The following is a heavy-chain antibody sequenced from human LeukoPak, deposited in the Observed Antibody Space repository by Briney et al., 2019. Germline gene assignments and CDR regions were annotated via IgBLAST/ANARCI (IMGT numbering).Heavy chain of an antibody. CDR3: ARDLGAVVVAATQRSYFDY. CDR2: ISSSGSTI. Sequence: PGGSLRLSCAASGFTFTTSWMHWVRQAPGKGLEWVSYISSSGSTIYYADSVKGRFTISRDNAKNSLYLQMNSLRAEDTAVYYCARDLGAVVVAATQRSYFDYWGQGTLVTVSS. D-gene: IGHD2-15*01. CDR1: GFTFTTSW. V-gene: IGHV3-11*01. J-gene: IGHJ4*02.